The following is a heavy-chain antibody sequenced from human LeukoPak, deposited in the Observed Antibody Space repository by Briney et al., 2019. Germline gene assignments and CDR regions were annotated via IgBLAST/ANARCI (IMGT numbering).Heavy chain of an antibody. CDR1: GYTFTSYG. CDR3: ARGARYYYGSGSSGEAFDP. Sequence: ASVKVSCKASGYTFTSYGISWVRQAPGQGLEWMGWISAYNGNTNYAQKLQGRVTMTTDTSTSTAYMELRSLRSDDTAVYYCARGARYYYGSGSSGEAFDPWGQGPLVTVSS. V-gene: IGHV1-18*01. D-gene: IGHD3-10*01. J-gene: IGHJ5*02. CDR2: ISAYNGNT.